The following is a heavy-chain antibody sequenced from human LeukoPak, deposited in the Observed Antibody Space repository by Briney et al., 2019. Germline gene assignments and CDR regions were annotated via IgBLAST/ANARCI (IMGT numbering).Heavy chain of an antibody. D-gene: IGHD2-2*01. CDR1: GGSISSSSYY. Sequence: KPSETLSLTCTVSGGSISSSSYYWGWIRQPPGKGLEWIGSIYYSGSTYYNPSLKSRVTISVDTSKNQFSLKLSSVTAADTAVYYCARGSGYCSSTNCYLGGFDYWGQGTLVTVSS. CDR3: ARGSGYCSSTNCYLGGFDY. CDR2: IYYSGST. V-gene: IGHV4-39*01. J-gene: IGHJ4*02.